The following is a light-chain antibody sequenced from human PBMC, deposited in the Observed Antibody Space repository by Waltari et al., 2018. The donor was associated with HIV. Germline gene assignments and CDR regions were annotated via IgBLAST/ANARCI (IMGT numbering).Light chain of an antibody. J-gene: IGLJ2*01. Sequence: QSVLTQPPSVSGAPGQRVTIFCSGSSTNIGAPYDVHWYQQFPGTAPKLLIFGNTNRPSGVPDRFSGSKSGTSASLAITGLQAEDEADYYCQSYDSSLSAPVVFGGGTKLTVL. CDR3: QSYDSSLSAPVV. CDR2: GNT. CDR1: STNIGAPYD. V-gene: IGLV1-40*01.